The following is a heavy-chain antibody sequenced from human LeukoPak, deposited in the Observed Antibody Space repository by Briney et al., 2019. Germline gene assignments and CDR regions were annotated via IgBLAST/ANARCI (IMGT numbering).Heavy chain of an antibody. D-gene: IGHD6-13*01. CDR3: ARAVGRIAAAGTYYYYYYMDV. V-gene: IGHV4-34*01. J-gene: IGHJ6*03. CDR2: INHSGST. CDR1: GGSFSGYY. Sequence: SETLSLTCAVYGGSFSGYYWSWIRQPPGKGLEWIGEINHSGSTNYNPSLKSRVTISVDTSKNQFSLKLSPVTAADTAVYYCARAVGRIAAAGTYYYYYYMDVWGKGTTVTVSS.